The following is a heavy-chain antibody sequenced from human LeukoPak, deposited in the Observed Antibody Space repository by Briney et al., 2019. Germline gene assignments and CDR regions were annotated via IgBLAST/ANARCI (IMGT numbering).Heavy chain of an antibody. CDR3: ARSDGGFDY. CDR1: GFTVSSNY. J-gene: IGHJ4*02. V-gene: IGHV3-66*01. CDR2: IYTGGNT. Sequence: PGVSLRLSCAGSGFTVSSNYMSWVRQAPGRGLDWVSVIYTGGNTYYADSVKGRFTISRDNSKNTLYLQMNSLRAEDTAVYYCARSDGGFDYWGQGTLVTVSA. D-gene: IGHD5-24*01.